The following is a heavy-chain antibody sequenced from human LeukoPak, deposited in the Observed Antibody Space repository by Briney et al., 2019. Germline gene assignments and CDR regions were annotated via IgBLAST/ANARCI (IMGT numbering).Heavy chain of an antibody. CDR1: GYSISSGYY. CDR2: IYHSGST. V-gene: IGHV4-38-2*01. J-gene: IGHJ4*02. D-gene: IGHD2-2*01. Sequence: PSETLSLTCAVSGYSISSGYYWGWIRQPPGKGLEWIGSIYHSGSTYYNPSLKSRVTISVDTSKNQFSLKLSSVTAADTAVYYCASRVGYCSSTSCPLDYWGQGTLVTASS. CDR3: ASRVGYCSSTSCPLDY.